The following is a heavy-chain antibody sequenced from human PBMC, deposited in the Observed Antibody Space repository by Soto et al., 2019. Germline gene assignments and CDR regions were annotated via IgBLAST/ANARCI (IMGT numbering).Heavy chain of an antibody. J-gene: IGHJ6*02. CDR2: IIPIFGTA. V-gene: IGHV1-69*13. D-gene: IGHD3-22*01. Sequence: GASVKVSCKASGGTFSSYAISWVRQAPGQGLEWMGGIIPIFGTANYAQKFQGRVTITADESTSTAYMELSSLRSEDTAVYYCARRRNWGIVVVTPGYYYGMDVWGQGTTVTVSS. CDR1: GGTFSSYA. CDR3: ARRRNWGIVVVTPGYYYGMDV.